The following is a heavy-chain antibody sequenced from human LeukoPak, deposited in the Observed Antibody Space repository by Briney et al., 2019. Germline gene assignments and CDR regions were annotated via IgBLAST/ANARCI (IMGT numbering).Heavy chain of an antibody. CDR2: INHSGST. CDR1: GGSFSGYY. CDR3: AREGGSGSYGNHFDY. Sequence: SETLSLTCAVYGGSFSGYYWSWIRQPPGKGLEWIGEINHSGSTNYNPSLKSRVTISVDTSKNQFSLKLSSVTAADTAVYYCAREGGSGSYGNHFDYWGQGTLVTVSS. V-gene: IGHV4-34*01. J-gene: IGHJ4*02. D-gene: IGHD1-26*01.